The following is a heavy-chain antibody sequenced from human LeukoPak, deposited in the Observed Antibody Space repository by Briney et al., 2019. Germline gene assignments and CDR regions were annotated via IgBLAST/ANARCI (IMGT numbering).Heavy chain of an antibody. CDR2: INPNSGGT. Sequence: GASVKVSCKASGYTFTGYYMHWVRQAPGQGLEWMGWINPNSGGTNYAQKFQGRVTMTRDTSISTAYMELSRLRSDDTAVYYCARDQGEMATMMSYWGQGTLVTVSS. D-gene: IGHD5-24*01. J-gene: IGHJ4*02. V-gene: IGHV1-2*02. CDR3: ARDQGEMATMMSY. CDR1: GYTFTGYY.